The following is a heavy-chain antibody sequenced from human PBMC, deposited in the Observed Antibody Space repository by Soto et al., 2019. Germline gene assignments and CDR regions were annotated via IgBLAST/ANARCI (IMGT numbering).Heavy chain of an antibody. CDR3: ARGGWTLRFLEWCTFDD. CDR2: ISAYNGNT. D-gene: IGHD3-3*01. Sequence: ASVKVSCKASGYTFTSYGISWVRQAPGQGLEWMGWISAYNGNTNYAQKLQGRVTMTTDTSTSTAYMELRSLRSDDTAVYYCARGGWTLRFLEWCTFDDWGQGTLVTVSS. J-gene: IGHJ4*02. CDR1: GYTFTSYG. V-gene: IGHV1-18*01.